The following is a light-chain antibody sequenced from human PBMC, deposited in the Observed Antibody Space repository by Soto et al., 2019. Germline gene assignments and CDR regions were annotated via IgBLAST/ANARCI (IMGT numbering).Light chain of an antibody. Sequence: DIQMTQSPSTLSASVGDRVTITCRASQRISRRLAWYQQKPGKAPKVLIYDASSLQSGVPSRFSGSGSGTEFTLTISSLQPDDFAIYYCQQYINYPWTFGQGTKVDIK. J-gene: IGKJ1*01. V-gene: IGKV1-5*01. CDR2: DAS. CDR1: QRISRR. CDR3: QQYINYPWT.